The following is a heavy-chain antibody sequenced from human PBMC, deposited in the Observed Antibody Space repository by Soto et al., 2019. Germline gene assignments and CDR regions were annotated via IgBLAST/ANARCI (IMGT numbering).Heavy chain of an antibody. V-gene: IGHV1-69*06. CDR3: ARVGHLEAGKNFQH. J-gene: IGHJ1*01. CDR2: IIPIFGKA. Sequence: QVQLVQSGAEVKKPGSSVKVSCKASGGTFSSYAISWVRQAPGQGLEWMGGIIPIFGKANYAQQFQGRVTITADKSTSTAYMELSSLRSEDTAVYYCARVGHLEAGKNFQHWGQGTLVTFSS. CDR1: GGTFSSYA. D-gene: IGHD3-3*01.